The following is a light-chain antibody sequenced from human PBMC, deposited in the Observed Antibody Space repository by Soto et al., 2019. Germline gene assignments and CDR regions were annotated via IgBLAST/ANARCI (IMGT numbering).Light chain of an antibody. V-gene: IGLV1-44*01. Sequence: QSVLTQPPSASGTPGQRVTISCSGSNSNIGRNTVNWYQQLPGAAPSLLIYSNNQRPSGVPDRFSGSKSGTSVSLAISGLQSEDEADYYCAAWDESPNVPVFGGGTKLTVL. J-gene: IGLJ3*02. CDR2: SNN. CDR3: AAWDESPNVPV. CDR1: NSNIGRNT.